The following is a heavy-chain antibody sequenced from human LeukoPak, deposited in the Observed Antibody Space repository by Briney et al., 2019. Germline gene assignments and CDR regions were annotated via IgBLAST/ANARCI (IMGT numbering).Heavy chain of an antibody. CDR1: GFTFSSYA. CDR3: ARDKLLEYGNWFDP. Sequence: GGSLRLSCAASGFTFSSYAMSWVRQAPGKGLEWVSAISGSGGSTYYADSVKGRFTISRDNSKNTLYLQMNSLRAEDTAVYYCARDKLLEYGNWFDPWGQGTLVNVSS. CDR2: ISGSGGST. D-gene: IGHD4/OR15-4a*01. V-gene: IGHV3-23*01. J-gene: IGHJ5*02.